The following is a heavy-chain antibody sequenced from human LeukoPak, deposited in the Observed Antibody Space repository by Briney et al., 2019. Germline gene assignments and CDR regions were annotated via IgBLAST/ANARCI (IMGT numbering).Heavy chain of an antibody. CDR2: INPNSGGT. J-gene: IGHJ4*02. D-gene: IGHD2-15*01. CDR3: ARSREDQLPLTSFDY. CDR1: GYTFTGYS. Sequence: ASVKVSCKASGYTFTGYSMHWVRQAPGQGLEWMGWINPNSGGTNYAQKFQGRVTMTRDTSISTAYMELSRLRSDDTAVYYCARSREDQLPLTSFDYWGQGTLVTVSS. V-gene: IGHV1-2*02.